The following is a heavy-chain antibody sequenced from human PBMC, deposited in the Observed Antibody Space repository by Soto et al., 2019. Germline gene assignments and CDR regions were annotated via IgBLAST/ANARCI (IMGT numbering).Heavy chain of an antibody. CDR3: ALTGDGYRGFKY. CDR2: IYWDDDK. J-gene: IGHJ4*02. V-gene: IGHV2-5*02. D-gene: IGHD5-12*01. Sequence: SAPKLVTPTQTLTLTCTLSGFSFSTRGVGVGWIRQPPGKALEWLALIYWDDDKRYSPFLKSRLTITKDTSKNQVVLTLTNMDPVDTATYYCALTGDGYRGFKYWGQGTLVTVSS. CDR1: GFSFSTRGVG.